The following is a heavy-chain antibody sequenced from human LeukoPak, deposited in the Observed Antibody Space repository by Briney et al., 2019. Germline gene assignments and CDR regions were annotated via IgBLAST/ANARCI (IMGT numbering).Heavy chain of an antibody. Sequence: PSETLSLTCSVSGGTIGGYYWNWIRQSAGKGLEWIGRIYKSGSTNYSPSLKSRVTISIDKSNNQFSLILRSVTAADTAVYYCARGGYYGSGSYSAYDYYYMDVWGKGTTVTVAS. D-gene: IGHD3-10*01. CDR2: IYKSGST. CDR1: GGTIGGYY. J-gene: IGHJ6*03. V-gene: IGHV4-4*07. CDR3: ARGGYYGSGSYSAYDYYYMDV.